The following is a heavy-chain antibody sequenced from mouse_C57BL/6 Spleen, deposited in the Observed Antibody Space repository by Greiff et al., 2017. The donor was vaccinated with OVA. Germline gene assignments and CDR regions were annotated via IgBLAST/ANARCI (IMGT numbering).Heavy chain of an antibody. D-gene: IGHD6-1*01. J-gene: IGHJ4*01. CDR2: IYPGDGDT. V-gene: IGHV1-82*01. CDR1: GYAFSSSW. Sequence: VMLVESGPELVKPGASVKISCKASGYAFSSSWMNWVKQRPGKGLEWIGRIYPGDGDTNYNGKFKGKATLTADKSSSTAYMHLSSLTSEDSAVYFCARAATGDYYAMDYWGQGTSVTVSS. CDR3: ARAATGDYYAMDY.